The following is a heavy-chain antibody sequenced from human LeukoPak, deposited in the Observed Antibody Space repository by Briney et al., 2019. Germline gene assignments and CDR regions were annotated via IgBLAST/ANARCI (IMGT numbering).Heavy chain of an antibody. V-gene: IGHV3-23*01. CDR2: ISNIGGK. Sequence: GGSLRLSCAASGFTFSSFAMSWVRQAPGKGLEWVSGISNIGGKYYTDSVKGRFTISRDNSQNTLYLQMDRLRAEDTAVYFCAKVGAWYPADYWGQGTRVTVSS. D-gene: IGHD2-21*02. CDR1: GFTFSSFA. CDR3: AKVGAWYPADY. J-gene: IGHJ4*02.